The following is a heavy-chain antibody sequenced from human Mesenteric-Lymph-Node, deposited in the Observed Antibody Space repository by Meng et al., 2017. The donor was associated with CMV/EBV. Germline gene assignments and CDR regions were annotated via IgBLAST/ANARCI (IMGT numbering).Heavy chain of an antibody. J-gene: IGHJ4*02. D-gene: IGHD2-2*01. V-gene: IGHV1-69*05. CDR1: GGTFSSYA. Sequence: SVKVSCKASGGTFSSYAISWVRQAPGQGLEWMGGIIPIFGTANYAQKFQGRLTITTDESTSTAYMELSSLRSEDTAVYYCATCSSTSCSLYYFDYWGQGTLVTVSS. CDR2: IIPIFGTA. CDR3: ATCSSTSCSLYYFDY.